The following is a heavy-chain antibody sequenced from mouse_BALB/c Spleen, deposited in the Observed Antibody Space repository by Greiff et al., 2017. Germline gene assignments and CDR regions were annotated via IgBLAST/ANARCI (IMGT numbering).Heavy chain of an antibody. J-gene: IGHJ4*01. CDR3: ARGGNYYAMDY. V-gene: IGHV3-6*02. D-gene: IGHD2-1*01. CDR2: ISYDGSN. CDR1: GYSITSGYY. Sequence: EVKLQESGPGLVKPSQSLSLTCSVTGYSITSGYYWNWIRQFPGNKLEWMGYISYDGSNNYNPSLKNRISITRDTSKNQFFLTLNSVTTEDTATYDCARGGNYYAMDYWGQGTSVTVSS.